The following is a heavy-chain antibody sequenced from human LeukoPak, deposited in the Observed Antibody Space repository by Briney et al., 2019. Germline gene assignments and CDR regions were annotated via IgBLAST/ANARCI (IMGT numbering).Heavy chain of an antibody. V-gene: IGHV4-61*03. J-gene: IGHJ5*02. CDR3: ARIIGMAAAGEWFDP. CDR1: GGSISSSSYY. Sequence: SEPLSLTCTVSGGSISSSSYYWGWIRQPPGKGLEWIGYIYYTGSTSYNPSLKSRVTMSIDTSKNHFSLKLNSVTAADTAVYYCARIIGMAAAGEWFDPWGQGTLVTVSS. CDR2: IYYTGST. D-gene: IGHD6-13*01.